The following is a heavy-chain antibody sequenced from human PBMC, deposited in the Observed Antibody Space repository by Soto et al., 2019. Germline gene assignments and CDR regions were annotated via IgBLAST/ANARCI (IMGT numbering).Heavy chain of an antibody. D-gene: IGHD6-19*01. J-gene: IGHJ4*02. CDR2: INPNSGGT. V-gene: IGHV1-2*02. Sequence: QVRLVQSGAEVKKPGASVKVSCKASGYTFTDYYIHWVRQAPGQGLERMGWINPNSGGTNYAQKFQGRVTLTGDPSISTAYMELSSLTSDDTAVYYCASVGRSGWYTPFDYWGQGSPVTVSS. CDR3: ASVGRSGWYTPFDY. CDR1: GYTFTDYY.